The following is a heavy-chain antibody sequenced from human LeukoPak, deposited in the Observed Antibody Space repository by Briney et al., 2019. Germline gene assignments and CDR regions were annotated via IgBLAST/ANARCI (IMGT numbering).Heavy chain of an antibody. Sequence: NPSETLSLTCTVSGGSISSSSYYWSWIRQPAGKGLEWIGRIYSSGSTNYNPSLKSRVTMSVDTSKNQISLNLTSVTAADMAVYYCARAPTRDGGGALFDYWGQGTLVTVSS. D-gene: IGHD3-16*01. CDR3: ARAPTRDGGGALFDY. V-gene: IGHV4-61*02. J-gene: IGHJ4*02. CDR2: IYSSGST. CDR1: GGSISSSSYY.